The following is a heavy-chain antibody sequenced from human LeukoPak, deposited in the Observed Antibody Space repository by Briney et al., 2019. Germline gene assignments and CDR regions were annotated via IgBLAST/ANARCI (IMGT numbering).Heavy chain of an antibody. D-gene: IGHD3-22*01. Sequence: GGSLRLSCTASGFTFSGYSMNWIRQAPGKGLEWVSSFGTRSTSIYHAGSVKGRFAISRDDAKNSLYLQMNSLRAEDTALYYCAREVSEGFDFWGQGTLVTVSS. CDR2: FGTRSTSI. CDR1: GFTFSGYS. V-gene: IGHV3-21*01. CDR3: AREVSEGFDF. J-gene: IGHJ4*02.